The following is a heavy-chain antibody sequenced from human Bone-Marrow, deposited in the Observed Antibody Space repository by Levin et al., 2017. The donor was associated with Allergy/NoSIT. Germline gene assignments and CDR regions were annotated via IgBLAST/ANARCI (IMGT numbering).Heavy chain of an antibody. CDR1: GGSFSGYY. D-gene: IGHD3-10*01. V-gene: IGHV4-34*01. Sequence: SETLSLTCAVYGGSFSGYYWSWIRQPPGKGLEWIGEINHSGSTNYNPSLKSRVTISVDTSKNQFSLKLSSVTAADTAVYYCARGRGGFDPWGQGTLVTVSS. CDR2: INHSGST. CDR3: ARGRGGFDP. J-gene: IGHJ5*02.